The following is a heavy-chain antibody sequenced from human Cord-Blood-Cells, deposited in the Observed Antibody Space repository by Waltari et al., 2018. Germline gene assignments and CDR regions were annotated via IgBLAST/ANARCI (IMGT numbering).Heavy chain of an antibody. D-gene: IGHD5-18*01. V-gene: IGHV1-69*01. Sequence: QVQLVQSGAEVKKPGASGKVSCKASGGTFSSYAISWVRQAPGQGLEWMGGIIPIFGTANYAQKFQGRVTITADESTSTAYMELSSLRSEDTAVYYCARWTTAMVTYFDYWGQGTLVTVSS. CDR2: IIPIFGTA. CDR3: ARWTTAMVTYFDY. CDR1: GGTFSSYA. J-gene: IGHJ4*02.